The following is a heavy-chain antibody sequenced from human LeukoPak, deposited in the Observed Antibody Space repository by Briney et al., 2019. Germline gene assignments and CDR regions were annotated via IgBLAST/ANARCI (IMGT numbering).Heavy chain of an antibody. Sequence: SVKVSCKASGGTFSSYAISWVRQAPGQGLEWMGGIIPIFGTANYAQKFQGRVTITADESTSTAYMELSSLRSVDTAVYYCARGWMAYCGGDCYFDYWGQGTLVTVSS. J-gene: IGHJ4*02. D-gene: IGHD2-21*02. V-gene: IGHV1-69*13. CDR3: ARGWMAYCGGDCYFDY. CDR1: GGTFSSYA. CDR2: IIPIFGTA.